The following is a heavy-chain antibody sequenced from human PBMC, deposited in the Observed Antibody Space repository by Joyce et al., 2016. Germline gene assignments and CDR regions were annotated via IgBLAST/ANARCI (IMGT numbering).Heavy chain of an antibody. D-gene: IGHD3-16*01. V-gene: IGHV4-39*07. CDR1: GGSISSSSYY. J-gene: IGHJ4*02. CDR3: ASWHIMITFGGVMD. CDR2: IYYSGST. Sequence: QLQLQESGPGLVKPSETLSLTCTVSGGSISSSSYYWGWIRPPPGKGLEWIGNIYYSGSTYYNPSLKSRVTISVDTSKNQFSLKLTSVTAADTAVYYCASWHIMITFGGVMDWGQGTLVTVSS.